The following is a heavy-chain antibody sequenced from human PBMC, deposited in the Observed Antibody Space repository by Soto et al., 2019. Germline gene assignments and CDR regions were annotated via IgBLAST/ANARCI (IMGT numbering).Heavy chain of an antibody. CDR1: GDSGGFISSSSYH. CDR3: ARHPPYGPLDY. J-gene: IGHJ4*02. D-gene: IGHD4-17*01. V-gene: IGHV4-39*01. Sequence: SETLSLTCTVSGDSGGFISSSSYHWGWIRQPPGKGLEWIGNIYYSGSTYYNPSLKSRVTISGDTSKNQFSLRLTSVTAADTAVYNCARHPPYGPLDYWGKETLFPVSS. CDR2: IYYSGST.